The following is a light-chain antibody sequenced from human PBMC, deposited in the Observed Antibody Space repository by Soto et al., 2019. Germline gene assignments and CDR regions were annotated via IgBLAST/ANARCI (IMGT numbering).Light chain of an antibody. V-gene: IGKV1-5*01. Sequence: DIQMTQSPSTLSASVGDRVTITCRASQNINRWLAWYRQKPGKAPELLIYDAYSLKDGVPSRFSGSGSGTEFTFTISSLQPDDFATYFCQQYNNYLWTFGQGTQVEI. J-gene: IGKJ1*01. CDR2: DAY. CDR1: QNINRW. CDR3: QQYNNYLWT.